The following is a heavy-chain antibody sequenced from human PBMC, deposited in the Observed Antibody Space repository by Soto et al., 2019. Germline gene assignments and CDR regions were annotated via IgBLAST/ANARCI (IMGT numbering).Heavy chain of an antibody. CDR3: AKFYGWGGQLNRGVFEP. Sequence: GGSLRLSFAASGFTFSSYAMSWVRQAPGKGLEWVSAISGSGGSTYYADSVKGRFTISRDNSKNTLYLQMNSLRAEDTAVYYCAKFYGWGGQLNRGVFEPWGQGTLVTVSS. J-gene: IGHJ5*02. CDR1: GFTFSSYA. CDR2: ISGSGGST. D-gene: IGHD3-10*01. V-gene: IGHV3-23*01.